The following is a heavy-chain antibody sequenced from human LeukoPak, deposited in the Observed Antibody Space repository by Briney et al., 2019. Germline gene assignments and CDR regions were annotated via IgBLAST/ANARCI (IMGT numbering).Heavy chain of an antibody. CDR1: GASISSTSHY. V-gene: IGHV4-39*07. D-gene: IGHD3-3*01. Sequence: SETLSLTCTVSGASISSTSHYWGWLRQPPGKGLEWLGSIYYSGSTYYNTSLKSRVTISVNMSKNQFSLRVTSVTAADTAVYYCARSWGYDFWTGNLLDYWGQGTLVSVSS. CDR2: IYYSGST. CDR3: ARSWGYDFWTGNLLDY. J-gene: IGHJ4*02.